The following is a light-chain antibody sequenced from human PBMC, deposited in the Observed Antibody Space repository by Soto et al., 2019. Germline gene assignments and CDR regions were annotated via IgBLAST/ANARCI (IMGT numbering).Light chain of an antibody. J-gene: IGKJ1*01. Sequence: DIQMTQPPSTLSASVGDRVTITCRASQSISSWLAWYQHKPGKAPKILIYKASILESGVPSRFGGSGSGTEFTLTISSLQPDDFSTDYCQHYNFYSETFGPGP. CDR3: QHYNFYSET. CDR1: QSISSW. V-gene: IGKV1-5*03. CDR2: KAS.